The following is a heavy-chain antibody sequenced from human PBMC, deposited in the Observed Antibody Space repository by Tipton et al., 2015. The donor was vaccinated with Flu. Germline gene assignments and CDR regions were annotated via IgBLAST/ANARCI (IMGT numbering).Heavy chain of an antibody. CDR3: ARVHDFRGGYPLDY. Sequence: SLRLSCAASGFTFTNYWLSWVRQAPGKGLEWVANIKDDGSERYYVESLKGRFFISRDNAKNSLYLQMNSLRVEDTAVYYCARVHDFRGGYPLDYWGQGTLVTVSS. V-gene: IGHV3-7*01. CDR2: IKDDGSER. J-gene: IGHJ4*02. CDR1: GFTFTNYW. D-gene: IGHD3-3*01.